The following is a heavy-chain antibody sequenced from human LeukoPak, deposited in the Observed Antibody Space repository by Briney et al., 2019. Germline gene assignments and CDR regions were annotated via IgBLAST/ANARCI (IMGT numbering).Heavy chain of an antibody. CDR3: ASSLEWLSEPYFDY. CDR2: ISSSSSYI. D-gene: IGHD3-3*01. CDR1: GFTFSSYS. Sequence: GGSLRLSCAASGFTFSSYSRNWVRQAPGKGLEWVSSISSSSSYIYYADSVKGRFTISRDNAKNSLFLQMNSLRAEDTAVYYCASSLEWLSEPYFDYWGQGTLVTVSS. V-gene: IGHV3-21*01. J-gene: IGHJ4*02.